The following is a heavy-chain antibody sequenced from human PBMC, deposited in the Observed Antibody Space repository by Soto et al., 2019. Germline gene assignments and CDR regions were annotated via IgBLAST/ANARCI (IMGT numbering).Heavy chain of an antibody. D-gene: IGHD2-2*02. Sequence: EVQLLESGGGLVQPGGSLRLSCAASGFTFSSYAMSWVRQAPGKGLEWVSAVSGSGGSTYYADSVKGRFTISRDTSQNPLYLKINSLKAEDTDVYYFAKDHGCSSTSCYRGFRSRSLYYMDVWGTGTTVTVSS. CDR1: GFTFSSYA. CDR3: AKDHGCSSTSCYRGFRSRSLYYMDV. V-gene: IGHV3-23*01. CDR2: VSGSGGST. J-gene: IGHJ6*03.